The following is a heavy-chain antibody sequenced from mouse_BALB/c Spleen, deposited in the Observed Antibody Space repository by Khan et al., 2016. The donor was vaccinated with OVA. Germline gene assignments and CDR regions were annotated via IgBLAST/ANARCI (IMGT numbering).Heavy chain of an antibody. Sequence: QVQLKQSGPGLVQPSQSLSITCTASGFSLNTYGIHWIRQSQGKGLEWLGVIRSGGSTDYNGAFISSLNITKDNSKSQVFFKLSSLQADDTAIYYCARNSYMYDFTYWGQGTLVTVSA. J-gene: IGHJ3*01. CDR3: ARNSYMYDFTY. CDR1: GFSLNTYG. V-gene: IGHV2-2*01. D-gene: IGHD2-14*01. CDR2: IRSGGST.